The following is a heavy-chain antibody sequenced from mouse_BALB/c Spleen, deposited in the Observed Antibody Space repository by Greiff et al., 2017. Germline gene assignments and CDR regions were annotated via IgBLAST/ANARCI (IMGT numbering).Heavy chain of an antibody. V-gene: IGHV1-54*01. J-gene: IGHJ2*01. CDR2: INPGSGGT. CDR1: GYAFTNYL. CDR3: ASKIYYFDY. Sequence: QVQLKESGAELVRPGTSVKVSCKASGYAFTNYLIEWVKQRPGQGLEWIGVINPGSGGTNYNEKFKGKATLTADKSSSTAYMQLSSLTSDDSAVYFCASKIYYFDYWGQGTTLTVSS.